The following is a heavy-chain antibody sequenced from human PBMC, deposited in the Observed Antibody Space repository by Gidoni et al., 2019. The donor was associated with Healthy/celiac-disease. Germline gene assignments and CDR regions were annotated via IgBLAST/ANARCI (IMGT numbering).Heavy chain of an antibody. CDR3: ARIGMMTAPDY. CDR1: GFSLSTSGMR. Sequence: QVTLKESGPALVKPTQPLTLTCTFSGFSLSTSGMRVSWIRQPPGKALEWLARIDWDDDKFYSTSLKTRLTISKDTSKNQVVLTMTNMDPVDTATYYCARIGMMTAPDYWGQGTLVTVSS. J-gene: IGHJ4*02. CDR2: IDWDDDK. D-gene: IGHD3-16*01. V-gene: IGHV2-70*04.